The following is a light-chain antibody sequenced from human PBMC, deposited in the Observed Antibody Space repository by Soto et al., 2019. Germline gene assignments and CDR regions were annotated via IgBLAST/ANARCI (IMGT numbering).Light chain of an antibody. J-gene: IGKJ4*01. Sequence: DILMTQSPATLSLSPGGRATLSCRASQSVSSNLAWYQQKPGQAPRLLIYSASTRATGIPDRFSGSGSGTDFTLTISRLEPEDFAVYYCQQYGTSPLTFGGGTKV. CDR3: QQYGTSPLT. CDR1: QSVSSN. CDR2: SAS. V-gene: IGKV3-20*01.